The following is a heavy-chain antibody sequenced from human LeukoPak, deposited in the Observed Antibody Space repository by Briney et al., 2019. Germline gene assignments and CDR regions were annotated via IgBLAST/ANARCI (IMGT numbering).Heavy chain of an antibody. D-gene: IGHD4-23*01. V-gene: IGHV4-34*01. CDR3: ARSSINSHFDY. Sequence: SETLSLTCAVYGGSFSGYYWSWIRQPPGKGLEWIGEINHSGSTNYNPSLKSRVTISVDTSKSQFSLKLSSVTAADTAVYYCARSSINSHFDYWGQGTLVTVSS. CDR2: INHSGST. J-gene: IGHJ4*02. CDR1: GGSFSGYY.